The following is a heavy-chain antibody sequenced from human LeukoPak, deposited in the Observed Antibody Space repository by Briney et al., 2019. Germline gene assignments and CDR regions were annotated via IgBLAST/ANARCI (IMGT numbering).Heavy chain of an antibody. V-gene: IGHV4-34*01. CDR3: ARGFRAAAGGFPFNP. D-gene: IGHD6-13*01. CDR1: GGSFSGYY. CDR2: INHSGST. J-gene: IGHJ5*02. Sequence: SETLSLTCAVYGGSFSGYYWSWIRQPPGKGLEWIGEINHSGSTNYNPSLKSRVTISVDTSKNQFSLKLSSVTAADTAVYYCARGFRAAAGGFPFNPWGQGTLVTVSS.